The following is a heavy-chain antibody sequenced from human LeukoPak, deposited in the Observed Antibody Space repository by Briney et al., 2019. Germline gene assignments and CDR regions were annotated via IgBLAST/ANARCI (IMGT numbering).Heavy chain of an antibody. CDR1: GGSISSYY. Sequence: SETLSLTCTVSGGSISSYYWSWIRQPPGKGLEWIGYIYYSGSTNYNPSLKSRVTISVDTSKNQFSLKLSSVTAADTAVYYCARGRRDYDILTGYYQLFDYCGQGTLVTVSS. CDR2: IYYSGST. V-gene: IGHV4-59*01. CDR3: ARGRRDYDILTGYYQLFDY. D-gene: IGHD3-9*01. J-gene: IGHJ4*02.